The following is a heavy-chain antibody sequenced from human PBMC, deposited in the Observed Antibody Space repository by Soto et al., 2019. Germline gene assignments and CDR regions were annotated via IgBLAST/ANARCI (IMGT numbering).Heavy chain of an antibody. Sequence: GGSLRLSCAASGFTFSSYAMHWVRQAPGKGLEYVSAISSNGGSTYYANSVKGRFTISRDNSKNTLYLQMGSLRAEDMAVYYCARAQITPGGDYGASTYYFDYWGQGTLVTVSS. J-gene: IGHJ4*02. CDR2: ISSNGGST. CDR3: ARAQITPGGDYGASTYYFDY. D-gene: IGHD4-17*01. CDR1: GFTFSSYA. V-gene: IGHV3-64*01.